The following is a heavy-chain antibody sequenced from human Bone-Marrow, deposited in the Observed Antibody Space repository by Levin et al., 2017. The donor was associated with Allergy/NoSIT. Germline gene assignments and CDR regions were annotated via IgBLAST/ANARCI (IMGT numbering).Heavy chain of an antibody. Sequence: LSLTCGGSGFSFRSYAIHWVRQAPGKGLEWVAVIAYDGSGEYYGDSAKGRFTVSRDNSNSTAFLQMNSLRGDDTAVYYCARAILSGYTTLDIWGQGTTVTVSS. CDR2: IAYDGSGE. CDR3: ARAILSGYTTLDI. J-gene: IGHJ6*02. V-gene: IGHV3-30*04. D-gene: IGHD3-22*01. CDR1: GFSFRSYA.